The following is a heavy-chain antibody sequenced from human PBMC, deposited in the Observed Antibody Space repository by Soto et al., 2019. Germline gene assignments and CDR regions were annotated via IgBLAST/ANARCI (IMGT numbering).Heavy chain of an antibody. CDR2: IYYSGST. V-gene: IGHV4-31*03. D-gene: IGHD5-12*01. CDR1: GGSISSGGYY. CDR3: ARVLATINDYYYYGMDV. Sequence: SETLSLTCTVSGGSISSGGYYWSWIRQHPGKGLEWIGYIYYSGSTYYNPSLKSRVTISVDTSKNQFSLKLSSVTAADTAVYYCARVLATINDYYYYGMDVWGQGTTVTVS. J-gene: IGHJ6*02.